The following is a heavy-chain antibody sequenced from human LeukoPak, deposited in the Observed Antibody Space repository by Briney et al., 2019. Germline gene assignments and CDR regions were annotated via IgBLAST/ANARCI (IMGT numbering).Heavy chain of an antibody. D-gene: IGHD3-10*01. CDR1: GGSFSDYY. CDR3: AREGHTYGSDY. J-gene: IGHJ4*02. V-gene: IGHV3-11*01. Sequence: LSLTCAVYGGSFSDYYMSWIRQAPGRGLEWLSYVSQSGSTIYYADSVKGRFTISRDNGKNSLYLQMNSLRAEDTGMYYCAREGHTYGSDYWGQGTLVTVSS. CDR2: VSQSGSTI.